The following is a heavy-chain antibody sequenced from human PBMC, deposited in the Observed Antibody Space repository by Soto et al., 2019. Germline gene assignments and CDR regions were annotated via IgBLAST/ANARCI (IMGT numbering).Heavy chain of an antibody. J-gene: IGHJ1*01. Sequence: QVHLVQSGAEVKKPGSSVKVSCKTSGGTFSSYAISWVRQAPGQGPEWMGGIIPILGTSDYAPKFQGRVTITAAQSTSTAYMELSSLRSEDTAVSYCAREGRQWELPHLFQHWGQGTLVTVSS. D-gene: IGHD1-26*01. CDR1: GGTFSSYA. V-gene: IGHV1-69*11. CDR3: AREGRQWELPHLFQH. CDR2: IIPILGTS.